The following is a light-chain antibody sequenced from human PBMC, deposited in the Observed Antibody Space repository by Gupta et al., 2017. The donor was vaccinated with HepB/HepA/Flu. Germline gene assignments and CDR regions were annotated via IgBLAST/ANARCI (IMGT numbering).Light chain of an antibody. CDR1: SSNVENNY. Sequence: QSVLTQPPSASGTPGQRVTIFCSGSSSNVENNYVYWYQHLPGAAPKLLIYRKNERPSGVPDRFSGAKSGTSASLAISGLRSEDEAEDDCAAWDTSLSGHVVFGGGTKLTVL. CDR2: RKN. CDR3: AAWDTSLSGHVV. V-gene: IGLV1-47*01. J-gene: IGLJ2*01.